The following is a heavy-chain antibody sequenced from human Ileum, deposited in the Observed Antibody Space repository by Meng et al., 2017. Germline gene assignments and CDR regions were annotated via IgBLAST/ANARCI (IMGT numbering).Heavy chain of an antibody. J-gene: IGHJ4*02. CDR2: LSHGGTT. D-gene: IGHD1-14*01. CDR1: GFSISSSGYY. CDR3: ARDIGGTPADY. Sequence: SETLSLTCAVSGFSISSSGYYWGWIRQPPGKGLEWIGSLSHGGTTFYNPSLNSRVTISRDTSKNQFSLKVTSVTAADTAVYYCARDIGGTPADYWGQGKLVTVSS. V-gene: IGHV4-39*07.